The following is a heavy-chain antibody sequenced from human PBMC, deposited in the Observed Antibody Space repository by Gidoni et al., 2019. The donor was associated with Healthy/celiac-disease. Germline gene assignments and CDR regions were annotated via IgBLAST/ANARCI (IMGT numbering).Heavy chain of an antibody. J-gene: IGHJ4*02. Sequence: EVQLLESGGGLVQPGGSLRLSCAASGLTFRSYAMGWVRQAPGKGLEWGSSISGSGGSTYYADSVKGRFTISRDNSKNTLYLQMNSLRAEDTAVYYCAMFNTIFGVAHDYWGQGTLVTVSS. V-gene: IGHV3-23*01. CDR2: ISGSGGST. D-gene: IGHD3-3*01. CDR3: AMFNTIFGVAHDY. CDR1: GLTFRSYA.